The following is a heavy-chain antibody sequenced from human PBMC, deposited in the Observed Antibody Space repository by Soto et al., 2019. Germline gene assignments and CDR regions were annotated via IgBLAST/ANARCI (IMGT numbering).Heavy chain of an antibody. Sequence: GGSLRLSCAASGFTFSSYWMSWVRQAPGKGLMWVSRIHNDGSTTRYVDSVKGRFTISRDNAKNTLYLQMSSLRVEDTAVYYCARDNWNSYWGQGTLVTVSS. V-gene: IGHV3-74*01. CDR1: GFTFSSYW. CDR2: IHNDGSTT. CDR3: ARDNWNSY. J-gene: IGHJ4*01. D-gene: IGHD1-7*01.